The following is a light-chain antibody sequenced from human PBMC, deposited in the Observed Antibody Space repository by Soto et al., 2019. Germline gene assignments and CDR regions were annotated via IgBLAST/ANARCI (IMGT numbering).Light chain of an antibody. V-gene: IGKV2-28*01. CDR3: MQALQTPLT. J-gene: IGKJ4*01. CDR2: LGS. CDR1: QSLLQSNGYNY. Sequence: DIVMTQSPLSLPVTPGEPASISCRSSQSLLQSNGYNYLDWYLQKPGQSPQVLIYLGSNRASGVXAXXSGSGSGTDFTLKISRVEAEDVGVYYCMQALQTPLTFGGGTKVEIK.